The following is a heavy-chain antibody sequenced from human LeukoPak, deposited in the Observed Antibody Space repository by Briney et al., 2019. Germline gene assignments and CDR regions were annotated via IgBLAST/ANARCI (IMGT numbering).Heavy chain of an antibody. Sequence: ASVKVSCKASGGTFSSYAISWVRQAPGQGLEWMGIINPSGGRTRYAQKFQGRVTMTRDTSTSTLYMELSSLRSEDTAVYYCAREAAAGTTSFDYWGQGTLVTVSS. V-gene: IGHV1-46*01. CDR1: GGTFSSYA. J-gene: IGHJ4*02. CDR3: AREAAAGTTSFDY. CDR2: INPSGGRT. D-gene: IGHD6-13*01.